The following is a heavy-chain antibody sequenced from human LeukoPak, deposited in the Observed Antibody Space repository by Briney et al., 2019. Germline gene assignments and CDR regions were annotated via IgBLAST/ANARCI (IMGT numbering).Heavy chain of an antibody. Sequence: GGSLRLSCAASGLTVSSSYMSWVRQAPGKGLEWVSIIYNDGSTYYADSMKGRFTISRDNSKNTLYLQVSSLRAEDTAMYYCARNILFAFDIWGQGTMVTVSS. V-gene: IGHV3-53*01. D-gene: IGHD2/OR15-2a*01. CDR1: GLTVSSSY. J-gene: IGHJ3*02. CDR2: IYNDGST. CDR3: ARNILFAFDI.